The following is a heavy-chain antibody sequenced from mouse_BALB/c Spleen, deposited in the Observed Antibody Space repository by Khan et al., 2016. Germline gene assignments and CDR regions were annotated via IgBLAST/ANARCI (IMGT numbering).Heavy chain of an antibody. CDR1: GFTFSDFY. J-gene: IGHJ3*01. CDR2: SKNKANDYTT. Sequence: EVELVESGGGLVQPGGSLRLSCATSGFTFSDFYMEWVRQPPGKRLEWIAASKNKANDYTTEYSASVKGRFIVSRDTSQSILYLQMNALRAEDTAIYYWARDADGSWFAYWGQGTLVTVSA. D-gene: IGHD2-3*01. V-gene: IGHV7-1*02. CDR3: ARDADGSWFAY.